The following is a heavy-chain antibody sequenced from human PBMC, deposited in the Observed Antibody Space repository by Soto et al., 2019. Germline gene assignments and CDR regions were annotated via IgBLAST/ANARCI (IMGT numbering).Heavy chain of an antibody. CDR2: IYPGDSDT. J-gene: IGHJ5*02. D-gene: IGHD2-8*02. CDR3: ARGYCTATICDPWFDP. V-gene: IGHV5-51*01. Sequence: PGKGLEWMGIIYPGDSDTRYSPSFQGQVTISVDKSITTAYLQWSSLKASDTAMYYCARGYCTATICDPWFDPWGQGTLVTVSS.